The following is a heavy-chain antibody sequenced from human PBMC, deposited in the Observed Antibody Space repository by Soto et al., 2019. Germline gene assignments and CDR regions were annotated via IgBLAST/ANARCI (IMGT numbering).Heavy chain of an antibody. CDR2: ISGSGGST. D-gene: IGHD4-17*01. Sequence: GGSLRLSCAASGFTFSSYAMSWVRQAPGKGLEWVSAISGSGGSTYYADSVKGRFTISRDNSKNTLYLQMNSLRAEDTAVYYCATTLNGDYGGLWGQGTLVTVSS. V-gene: IGHV3-23*01. CDR1: GFTFSSYA. CDR3: ATTLNGDYGGL. J-gene: IGHJ4*02.